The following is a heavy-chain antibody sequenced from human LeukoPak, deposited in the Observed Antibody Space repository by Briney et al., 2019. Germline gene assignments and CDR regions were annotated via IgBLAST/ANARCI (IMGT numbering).Heavy chain of an antibody. CDR1: GFTFADDT. J-gene: IGHJ4*02. CDR3: AKDGKYSYGSVGVIDY. D-gene: IGHD5-18*01. CDR2: ISWNGGST. Sequence: QTGGSLSLSCAASGFTFADDTMRWVRHAPGKGLGWVSRISWNGGSTYYADSVKGRFTISRANSKNSLYLQMNSLRTEDTALYYCAKDGKYSYGSVGVIDYWGQGTLVTVSS. V-gene: IGHV3-43*01.